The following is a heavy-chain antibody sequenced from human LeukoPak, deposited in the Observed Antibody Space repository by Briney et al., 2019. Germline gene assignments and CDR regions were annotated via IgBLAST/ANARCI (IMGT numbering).Heavy chain of an antibody. Sequence: SETLSLTCTVSGGSISSYYWSWIRQPPGKGLEWIGYIYYSGSTNYNPSLKSRVTISVDTSKNQFSLKLSSVTAADTAVYYRARESRGYGFDYWGQRTLVTVSS. J-gene: IGHJ4*02. D-gene: IGHD3-10*01. CDR3: ARESRGYGFDY. CDR2: IYYSGST. V-gene: IGHV4-59*01. CDR1: GGSISSYY.